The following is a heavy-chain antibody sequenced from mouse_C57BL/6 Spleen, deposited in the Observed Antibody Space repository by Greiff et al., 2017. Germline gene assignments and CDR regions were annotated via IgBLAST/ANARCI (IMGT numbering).Heavy chain of an antibody. V-gene: IGHV2-2*01. CDR1: GFSLTSYG. CDR3: ARTDYDKGYYYAMDY. J-gene: IGHJ4*01. Sequence: VHLVESGPGLVQPSQSLSITCTVSGFSLTSYGVHWVRQSPGKGLEWLGVIWSGGSTDYNAAFISRLSISKDNSKSQVFFKMNSLQADDTAIYYCARTDYDKGYYYAMDYRGQGTSVTVSS. CDR2: IWSGGST. D-gene: IGHD2-4*01.